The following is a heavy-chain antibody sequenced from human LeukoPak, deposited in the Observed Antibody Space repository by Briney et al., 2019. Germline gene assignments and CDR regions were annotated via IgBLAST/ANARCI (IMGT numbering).Heavy chain of an antibody. J-gene: IGHJ5*02. D-gene: IGHD3-9*01. CDR2: ISGSGGST. Sequence: PWGSLRLSCAASGFTFSSYGMSWVRQAPGKGLEWVSAISGSGGSTYYADSVKGRFTISRDNSKNTLYLQMNSLRAEDTAVYYCAKDPVLRYFDWLPSNWFDPWGQGTLVTVSS. CDR3: AKDPVLRYFDWLPSNWFDP. CDR1: GFTFSSYG. V-gene: IGHV3-23*01.